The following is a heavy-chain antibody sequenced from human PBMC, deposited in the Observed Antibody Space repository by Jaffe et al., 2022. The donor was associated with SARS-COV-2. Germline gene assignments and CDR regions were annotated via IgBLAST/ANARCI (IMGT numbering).Heavy chain of an antibody. J-gene: IGHJ5*02. CDR1: GGSFSGYY. D-gene: IGHD3-16*02. Sequence: QVQLQQWGAGLLKPSETLSLTCAVYGGSFSGYYWSWIRQPPGKGLEWIGEINHSGSTNYNPSLKSRVTISVDTSKNQFSLKLSSVTAADTAVYYCARGFGYVWGSYRSWGQGTLVTVSS. V-gene: IGHV4-34*01. CDR3: ARGFGYVWGSYRS. CDR2: INHSGST.